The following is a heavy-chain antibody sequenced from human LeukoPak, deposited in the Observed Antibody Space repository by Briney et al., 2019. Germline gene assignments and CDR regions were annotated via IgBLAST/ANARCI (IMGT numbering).Heavy chain of an antibody. CDR2: FYVGGAT. J-gene: IGHJ4*02. V-gene: IGHV3-53*01. CDR3: ARGYCSSTSCYFDY. D-gene: IGHD2-2*01. CDR1: GFSVTNNY. Sequence: PGGSLRLSCAVSGFSVTNNYMSWVRQAPGKGLEWVSVFYVGGATYYADSVKGRFTISRDNSENTLYLQMNSLRDEDTAVYYCARGYCSSTSCYFDYWGQGTLVTVSS.